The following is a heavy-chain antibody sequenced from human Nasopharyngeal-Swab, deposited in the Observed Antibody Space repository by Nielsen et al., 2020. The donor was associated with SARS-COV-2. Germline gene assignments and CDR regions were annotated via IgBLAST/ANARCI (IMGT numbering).Heavy chain of an antibody. Sequence: SLKISCAVSGFTFDDYAMHWVRQVPGKGLEWVSGISGDSGSIGYADSVKGRFTVSRDNAKKSLYLQMSSLRAEDTAVYYCARGQWLALYWGRGTLVTVSS. CDR3: ARGQWLALY. CDR1: GFTFDDYA. D-gene: IGHD6-19*01. CDR2: ISGDSGSI. V-gene: IGHV3-9*01. J-gene: IGHJ4*02.